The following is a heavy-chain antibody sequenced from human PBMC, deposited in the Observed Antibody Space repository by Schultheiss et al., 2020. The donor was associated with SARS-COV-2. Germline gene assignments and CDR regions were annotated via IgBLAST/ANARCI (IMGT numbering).Heavy chain of an antibody. J-gene: IGHJ4*02. CDR2: IYHSGST. Sequence: SETLSLTCAVSGYSISSGYYWGWIRQPPGKGLEWIGGIYHSGSTYYNPSLKSRVTISVDTSKNQFSLKLSSVTAADTAVYYCARNYDSSGYYPVAFDYWGQGTLVTVAS. CDR1: GYSISSGYY. V-gene: IGHV4-38-2*01. D-gene: IGHD3-22*01. CDR3: ARNYDSSGYYPVAFDY.